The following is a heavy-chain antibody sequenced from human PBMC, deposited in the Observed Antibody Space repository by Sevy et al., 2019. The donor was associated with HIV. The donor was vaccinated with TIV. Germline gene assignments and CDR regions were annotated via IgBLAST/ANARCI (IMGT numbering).Heavy chain of an antibody. CDR2: IKQDGSEK. D-gene: IGHD5-18*01. J-gene: IGHJ3*01. CDR3: ARWRTAITAFDF. Sequence: GGSLRLSCAASRFTFSNFWMTWVRQAPGKGLEWVANIKQDGSEKYYVDSVRGRFTISRDNAKNSLYLQMNSLRAEDTAVYYCARWRTAITAFDFWGQGTMVTVSS. CDR1: RFTFSNFW. V-gene: IGHV3-7*01.